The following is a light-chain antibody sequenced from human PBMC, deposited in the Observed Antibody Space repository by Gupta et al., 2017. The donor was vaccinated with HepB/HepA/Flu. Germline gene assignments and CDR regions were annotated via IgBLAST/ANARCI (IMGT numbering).Light chain of an antibody. V-gene: IGKV3-20*01. Sequence: EMVLTHSPGTLSLSPGEIATLSCRASQSVSSSYLAWYQQKPGQAPRLLIYGASSRATGIPDRFSGSGSGTDFTLTISRLEPEDFAVYYCQQYGSSPHFGGGTKVEIK. CDR1: QSVSSSY. J-gene: IGKJ4*01. CDR3: QQYGSSPH. CDR2: GAS.